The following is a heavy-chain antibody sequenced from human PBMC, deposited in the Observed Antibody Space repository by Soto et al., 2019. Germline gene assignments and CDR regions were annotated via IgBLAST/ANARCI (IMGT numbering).Heavy chain of an antibody. CDR2: ISRDGCST. J-gene: IGHJ4*02. CDR3: VKEANPFINTLVVLIFDY. Sequence: GGSLRLSCSASGFTFSMHSMHWVRQTPGKELEFVSAISRDGCSTFYAVSVKGRFTISRYYSKNTLYLRMNSLRSDDTAVYYCVKEANPFINTLVVLIFDYWGQGTLVTVSS. CDR1: GFTFSMHS. D-gene: IGHD3-22*01. V-gene: IGHV3-64D*08.